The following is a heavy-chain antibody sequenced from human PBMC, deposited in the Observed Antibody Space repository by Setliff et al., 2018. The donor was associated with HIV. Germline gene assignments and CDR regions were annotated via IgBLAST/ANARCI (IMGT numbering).Heavy chain of an antibody. CDR2: FYYSGST. D-gene: IGHD3-16*01. Sequence: SETLSLTCPVSGVSISSHSWTWIRQPPGRGLEWIGYFYYSGSTNYNPSLKGRVTISADTSENQLSLKLSSLTAADTAVYYCARIEGYAYGSNWFDPWGQGTLVTVSS. J-gene: IGHJ5*02. V-gene: IGHV4-59*11. CDR1: GVSISSHS. CDR3: ARIEGYAYGSNWFDP.